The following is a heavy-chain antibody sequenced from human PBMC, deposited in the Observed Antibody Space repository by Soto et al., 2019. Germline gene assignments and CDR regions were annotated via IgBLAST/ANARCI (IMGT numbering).Heavy chain of an antibody. CDR1: GGSISIGGYS. Sequence: SETLSLTCAVSGGSISIGGYSWRWIRQPPGKGLEWIGYIYHSGSTYYNPSLKSRVTISVDRSKNQFSLKLSSVTAADTAVYYCARDRGYYGMDVWGQGTTVTVSS. V-gene: IGHV4-30-2*01. CDR2: IYHSGST. J-gene: IGHJ6*02. CDR3: ARDRGYYGMDV.